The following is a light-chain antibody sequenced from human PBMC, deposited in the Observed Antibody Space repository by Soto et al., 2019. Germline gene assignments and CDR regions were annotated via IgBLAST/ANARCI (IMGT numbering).Light chain of an antibody. V-gene: IGKV3-20*01. J-gene: IGKJ4*01. CDR2: GAS. CDR1: QSVSNNY. CDR3: QQYGSSGLT. Sequence: EIVLTQSPGTLSLSAGERATLSCRASQSVSNNYLAWYQQKPGQAPRLLIYGASNRATGIPDRFSGSGSGTDFTLTISRLEPEDFAVYYCQQYGSSGLTFGQGTKVDIK.